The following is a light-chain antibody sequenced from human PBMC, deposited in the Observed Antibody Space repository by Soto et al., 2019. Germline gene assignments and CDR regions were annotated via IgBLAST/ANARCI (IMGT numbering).Light chain of an antibody. CDR1: QSISSSY. CDR3: QQYSGSPPLT. J-gene: IGKJ4*01. CDR2: GAS. Sequence: ENVLTQSPGTLSLSPGERANLSCRASQSISSSYLAWYQQKPGHPPRLLIYGASNRATGIPDRFSGSGSGTEFTLTISRLEPEDFAVYYCQQYSGSPPLTFGGGTKVEIK. V-gene: IGKV3-20*01.